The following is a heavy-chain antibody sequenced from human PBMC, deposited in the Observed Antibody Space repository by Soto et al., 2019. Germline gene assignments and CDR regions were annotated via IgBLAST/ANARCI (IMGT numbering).Heavy chain of an antibody. CDR2: IIPIFGTT. Sequence: QVHLEQSGSEVKKPGSTVKVSCKASGGSFSSFTLSWIRQAPGQGLEWMGRIIPIFGTTNYAQKFQDRVTLTADMSTSTVYLEMSGLTSDDTAIYYCARSAVAGGSWGQGTLVIVSS. CDR1: GGSFSSFT. CDR3: ARSAVAGGS. V-gene: IGHV1-69*08. D-gene: IGHD6-19*01. J-gene: IGHJ5*02.